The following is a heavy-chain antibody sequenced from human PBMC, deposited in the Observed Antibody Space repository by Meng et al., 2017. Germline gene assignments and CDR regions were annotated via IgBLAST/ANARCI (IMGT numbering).Heavy chain of an antibody. Sequence: SQTLSLTCAVYGGSFSVYYRSWIRQPPGKGLEWIGEINHRGSTNYNPSLKSRVTISVNTSKNQIFLKLSSVTAADTAVYYCARGRGYPPLNAFDIWGQGTMVTVSS. CDR2: INHRGST. CDR1: GGSFSVYY. D-gene: IGHD5-12*01. V-gene: IGHV4-34*01. CDR3: ARGRGYPPLNAFDI. J-gene: IGHJ3*02.